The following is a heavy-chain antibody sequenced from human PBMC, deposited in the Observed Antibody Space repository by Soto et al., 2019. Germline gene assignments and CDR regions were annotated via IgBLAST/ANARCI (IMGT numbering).Heavy chain of an antibody. D-gene: IGHD3-16*01. V-gene: IGHV3-23*01. CDR1: GLTLRSYA. CDR3: AKGGPFTGGFDP. J-gene: IGHJ5*02. CDR2: ITGRSAVP. Sequence: EGQLLQSGGDLVQPGGSLRLSCAGSGLTLRSYAMTWIRQTPEKGLEWVSTITGRSAVPSYADSVNGRVTVSRDNSKNTLYLQMHSLRPDDTAIYYCAKGGPFTGGFDPWGQGALVTVSA.